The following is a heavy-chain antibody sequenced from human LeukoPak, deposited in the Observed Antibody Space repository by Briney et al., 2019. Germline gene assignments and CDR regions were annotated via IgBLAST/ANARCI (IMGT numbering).Heavy chain of an antibody. CDR2: INHSGST. D-gene: IGHD4-17*01. CDR1: GGSFSGYY. Sequence: KPSETLSLTCAVYGGSFSGYYWSWIRQPPGKGLEWIGEINHSGSTNYNPSLKSRVTISVDTSKNQFSLKLSSVTAADTAVYYCARGVGYGDYSLDYWGQGTLVTVSS. V-gene: IGHV4-34*01. J-gene: IGHJ4*02. CDR3: ARGVGYGDYSLDY.